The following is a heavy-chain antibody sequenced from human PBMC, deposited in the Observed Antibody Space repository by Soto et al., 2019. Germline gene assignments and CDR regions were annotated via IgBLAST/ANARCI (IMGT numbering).Heavy chain of an antibody. D-gene: IGHD3-22*01. CDR2: IGSRTSDI. CDR1: GFTLSRHT. CDR3: VRDYYDTSGYPNTFDM. V-gene: IGHV3-21*01. Sequence: GGSLRLSCAASGFTLSRHTMNWVRQAPGKGLEWVSFIGSRTSDIYYADSVKGRFTISRDNAKNSLYLDLTRLRAEDTAVYFCVRDYYDTSGYPNTFDMWGQGTMVTVPS. J-gene: IGHJ3*02.